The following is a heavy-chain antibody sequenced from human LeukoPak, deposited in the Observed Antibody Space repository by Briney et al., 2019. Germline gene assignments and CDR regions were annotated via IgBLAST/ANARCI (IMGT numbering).Heavy chain of an antibody. D-gene: IGHD3-10*01. Sequence: SETLSLTCTVSGGSISSSSYYWGWIRQPPGKGLEWIGSIYYSGSTYYNPSLKSRATISVDTSKNQFSLKLSSVTAADTAVYYCASLPGYYGSGSYNYWGQGTLVTVSS. CDR3: ASLPGYYGSGSYNY. V-gene: IGHV4-39*07. J-gene: IGHJ4*02. CDR2: IYYSGST. CDR1: GGSISSSSYY.